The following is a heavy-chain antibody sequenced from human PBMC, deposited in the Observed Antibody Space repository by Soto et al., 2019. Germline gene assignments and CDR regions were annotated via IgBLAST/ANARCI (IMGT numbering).Heavy chain of an antibody. J-gene: IGHJ5*02. CDR1: DDSISSSNYY. D-gene: IGHD2-15*01. CDR3: ARRECSGGTCSFDP. CDR2: IHYTGST. V-gene: IGHV4-39*01. Sequence: PSETLSLTCSVSDDSISSSNYYRAWIRQPPGKGLEWIGSIHYTGSTYYNPSLKSRVTISVDTSKNQFSLKLTSVSAADTAVYYCARRECSGGTCSFDPWGQGTLVPVSS.